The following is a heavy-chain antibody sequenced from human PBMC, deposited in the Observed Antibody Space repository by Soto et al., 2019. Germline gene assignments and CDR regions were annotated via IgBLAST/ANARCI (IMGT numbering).Heavy chain of an antibody. CDR2: IYYSGST. CDR3: ARNYCGGDCYWGAPNWFDP. CDR1: GGSISNGDYY. D-gene: IGHD2-21*02. V-gene: IGHV4-30-4*01. Sequence: SETLSLTCTVSGGSISNGDYYWSWIRQPPGKGLEWIGYIYYSGSTYYNPSLKSRVTISVDTSKNQFSLKLSSVTAADTAVYYCARNYCGGDCYWGAPNWFDPWGQGTLVTVSS. J-gene: IGHJ5*02.